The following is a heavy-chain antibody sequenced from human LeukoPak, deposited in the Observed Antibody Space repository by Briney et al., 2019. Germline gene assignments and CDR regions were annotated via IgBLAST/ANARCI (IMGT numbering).Heavy chain of an antibody. CDR2: IYYSGST. CDR3: ARADILTGQIDYFDY. D-gene: IGHD3-9*01. V-gene: IGHV4-59*01. CDR1: GGSISSYY. J-gene: IGHJ4*02. Sequence: PSETLSLTCTVSGGSISSYYWSWIRQPPGKGLEWIGYIYYSGSTNYNPSLKSRVTISVDTSKNQFSLKLSSVTAADTAVYYCARADILTGQIDYFDYWGQGTPVTVSS.